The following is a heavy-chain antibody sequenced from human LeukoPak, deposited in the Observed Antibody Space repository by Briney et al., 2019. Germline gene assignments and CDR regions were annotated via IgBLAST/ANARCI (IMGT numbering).Heavy chain of an antibody. CDR2: INHSGST. D-gene: IGHD3-22*01. V-gene: IGHV4-34*01. J-gene: IGHJ4*01. Sequence: SETLSLTCAGYGGSFSDYYWSWIRRPPGKGLEWIGEINHSGSTNYNPSLKSRVTISVDTSKTQFSLKLRSVTAADTAVYYCARGPVVAYVSGGYYYFDYWGHGTLVTVSS. CDR3: ARGPVVAYVSGGYYYFDY. CDR1: GGSFSDYY.